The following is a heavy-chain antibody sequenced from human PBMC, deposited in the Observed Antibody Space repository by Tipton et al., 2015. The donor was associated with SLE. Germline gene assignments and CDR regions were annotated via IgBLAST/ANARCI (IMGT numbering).Heavy chain of an antibody. D-gene: IGHD4-23*01. CDR2: IYYSGST. V-gene: IGHV4-59*01. Sequence: TLSLTCTVSGGSISSYYWSWIRQPPGKGLEWIGYIYYSGSTNYNPSLKSRVTISVDTSKNQFALKLSSVTAADTAVYYCARGRWRGYFRHWGQGALVTVSS. J-gene: IGHJ1*01. CDR3: ARGRWRGYFRH. CDR1: GGSISSYY.